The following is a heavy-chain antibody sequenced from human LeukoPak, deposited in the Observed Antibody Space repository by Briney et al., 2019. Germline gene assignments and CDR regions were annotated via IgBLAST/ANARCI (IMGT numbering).Heavy chain of an antibody. CDR3: ARVFGRANYGDYDDAFDI. V-gene: IGHV1-18*01. D-gene: IGHD4-17*01. CDR2: ISTYNGNT. J-gene: IGHJ3*02. CDR1: GYTFTSFG. Sequence: ASVKVSCKASGYTFTSFGISWVRQAPGQGLEWMGWISTYNGNTNYAQKLQGRATMTTDTSTSTVYMELSSLRSEDTAVYYCARVFGRANYGDYDDAFDIWGQGTMVTVSS.